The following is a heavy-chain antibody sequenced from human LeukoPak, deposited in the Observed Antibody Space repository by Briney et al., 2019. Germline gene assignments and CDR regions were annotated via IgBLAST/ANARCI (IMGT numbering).Heavy chain of an antibody. D-gene: IGHD3-10*01. CDR3: VGHRGGGWFDP. V-gene: IGHV1-69*02. CDR1: GGTFSSYT. J-gene: IGHJ5*02. CDR2: IIPIFGIA. Sequence: SVKVSCKASGGTFSSYTISWVRQAPGQGLEWMGRIIPIFGIANYAQKFQGRVTITANKSTSTAYMELSSLRSEDTAVYYCVGHRGGGWFDPWGQGTLVTVSS.